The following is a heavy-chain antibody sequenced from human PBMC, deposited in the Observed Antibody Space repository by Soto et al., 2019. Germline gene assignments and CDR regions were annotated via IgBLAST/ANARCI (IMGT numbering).Heavy chain of an antibody. CDR2: IIPILGIA. CDR3: AIDRSSPYYYGMDV. Sequence: QVQLVQSGAEVKKPGSSVKVSCKASGGTFSSYTISWERQAPGQGLEWMGRIIPILGIANYAQKFQGRVTITAEKSTSTAYMEPSSLRSEDTAVYYCAIDRSSPYYYGMDVWGQGNTVTVSS. J-gene: IGHJ6*02. D-gene: IGHD6-13*01. CDR1: GGTFSSYT. V-gene: IGHV1-69*08.